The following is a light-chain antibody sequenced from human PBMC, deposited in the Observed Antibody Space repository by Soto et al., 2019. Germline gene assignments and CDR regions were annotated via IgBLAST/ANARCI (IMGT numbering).Light chain of an antibody. CDR2: AAS. Sequence: EIVLTQSPATLSLSPGERATLSCRASQSVSRYLAWYQQRIGQAPRLLIYAASNRAAGIPARFSGSGSGTDFTLTIRSLEPEDFAVYYCQQRSDWPRVTFGGGTRVEI. V-gene: IGKV3-11*01. CDR1: QSVSRY. J-gene: IGKJ4*01. CDR3: QQRSDWPRVT.